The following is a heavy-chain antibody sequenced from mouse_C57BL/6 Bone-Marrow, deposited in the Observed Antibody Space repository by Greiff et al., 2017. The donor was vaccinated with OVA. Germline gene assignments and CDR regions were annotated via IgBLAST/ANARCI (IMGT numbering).Heavy chain of an antibody. Sequence: EVQVVESGGGLVKPGGSLKLSCAASGFTFSSYAMSWVRQTPEKRLEWVATISDGGSYTYYPDNVKGRFTISRDNAKNNLYLQMSHLKSEDTAMYYCARVLCGYFDVWGTGTTVTVSS. CDR1: GFTFSSYA. CDR2: ISDGGSYT. CDR3: ARVLCGYFDV. J-gene: IGHJ1*03. V-gene: IGHV5-4*01. D-gene: IGHD2-14*01.